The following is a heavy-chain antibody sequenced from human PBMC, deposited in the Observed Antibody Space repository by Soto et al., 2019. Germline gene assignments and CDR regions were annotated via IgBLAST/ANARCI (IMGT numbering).Heavy chain of an antibody. D-gene: IGHD6-19*01. CDR2: ISGSGGTI. CDR1: GFTLSSYS. Sequence: EVQLVESGGGMVQPGGSLRVSCAASGFTLSSYSMHWVRQAPGKGLEWVSYISGSGGTIYYADSVKGRFTISRDNAKTSLSVQMNSLRDEDTAVYFCARETGLRSSGWSYYLDLWSQGTRVTVSS. J-gene: IGHJ4*02. CDR3: ARETGLRSSGWSYYLDL. V-gene: IGHV3-48*02.